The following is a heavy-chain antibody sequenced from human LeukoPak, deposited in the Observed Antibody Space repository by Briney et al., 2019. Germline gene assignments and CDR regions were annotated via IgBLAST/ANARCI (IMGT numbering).Heavy chain of an antibody. CDR3: ARVRVAAAADYYYYYMDV. J-gene: IGHJ6*03. Sequence: GRSLRLSCAASGFTFSSYGMHWVRQAPGKGLEWVVVIWYDGSNKYYADSVKGRFTISRDNSKNTLYLQMNSLRAEDTAVYYCARVRVAAAADYYYYYMDVWGKGTTVTVSS. CDR1: GFTFSSYG. V-gene: IGHV3-33*01. CDR2: IWYDGSNK. D-gene: IGHD6-13*01.